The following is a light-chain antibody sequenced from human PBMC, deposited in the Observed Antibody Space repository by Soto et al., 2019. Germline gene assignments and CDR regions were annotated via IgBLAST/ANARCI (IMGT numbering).Light chain of an antibody. V-gene: IGKV1-5*03. J-gene: IGKJ1*01. CDR2: ETS. CDR3: QQYSSSYT. Sequence: DIQMTQSPSTLSASVGDRVTITCRASQNVYPWVAWFQQKPGNAPKLLIYETSILESGVPSRFSGSGSGTEFSLTISGLQPGDFATYYCQQYSSSYTFGQGTKVEVK. CDR1: QNVYPW.